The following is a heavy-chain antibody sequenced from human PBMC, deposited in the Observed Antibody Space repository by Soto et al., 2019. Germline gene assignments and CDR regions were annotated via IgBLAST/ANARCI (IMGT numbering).Heavy chain of an antibody. CDR3: VRNKVTTMRFFDF. V-gene: IGHV4-59*01. D-gene: IGHD4-17*01. J-gene: IGHJ4*02. Sequence: WIWIRQPPGSGLQWLGYIYNSGATAYNSSLKSRITVSIDTPNNRFSLNLRSVTAADTAVYYCVRNKVTTMRFFDFWGPGKMVTVSS. CDR2: IYNSGAT.